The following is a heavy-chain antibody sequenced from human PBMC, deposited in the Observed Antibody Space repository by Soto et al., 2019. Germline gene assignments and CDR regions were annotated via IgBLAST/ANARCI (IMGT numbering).Heavy chain of an antibody. J-gene: IGHJ6*02. V-gene: IGHV3-30-3*01. Sequence: PGGTLRLSCAASGFNFSDYVVHWVRQAPGRGLEWMAFISFDGSNEYYADFVKGRFTISRDNSKRIVYLQVNSLRADDTAVYFWARVGYYDSRRYPYGIYVWCQGTTVTVSS. CDR1: GFNFSDYV. CDR2: ISFDGSNE. D-gene: IGHD3-22*01. CDR3: ARVGYYDSRRYPYGIYV.